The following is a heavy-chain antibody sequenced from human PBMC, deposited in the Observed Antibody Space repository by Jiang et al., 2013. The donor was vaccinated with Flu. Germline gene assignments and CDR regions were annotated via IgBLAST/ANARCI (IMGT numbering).Heavy chain of an antibody. D-gene: IGHD2-15*01. Sequence: GSGLVKPSETLSLTCNVSGASIRHYFWTWIRQPRRGGLEWLGRMYDGGDTEYNPSLNGRASISVETTKRQFSLTLKSVTAADTAVYFCARDSGSAGSATDFWGQGIQVTVSS. CDR2: MYDGGDT. CDR1: GASIRHYF. CDR3: ARDSGSAGSATDF. J-gene: IGHJ4*02. V-gene: IGHV4-4*07.